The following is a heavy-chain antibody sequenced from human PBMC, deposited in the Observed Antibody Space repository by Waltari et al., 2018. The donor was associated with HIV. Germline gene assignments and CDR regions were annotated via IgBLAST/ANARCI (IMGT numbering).Heavy chain of an antibody. V-gene: IGHV3-21*01. J-gene: IGHJ6*02. CDR2: FSSASDSE. CDR3: GFVPAATHGMDV. Sequence: EVQLVESGGGLVKPGGSMRISCATSRFPFRLYSLIWVCQAPGKGLEWVASFSSASDSEFYADSVKGRFTISRDNAKNFLDLQMNSLRDEDTAVYYCGFVPAATHGMDVWGQGTTVTVSS. D-gene: IGHD6-13*01. CDR1: RFPFRLYS.